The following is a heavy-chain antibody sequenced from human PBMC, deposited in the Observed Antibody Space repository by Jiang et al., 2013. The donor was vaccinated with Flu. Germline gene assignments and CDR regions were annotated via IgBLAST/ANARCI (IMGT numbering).Heavy chain of an antibody. D-gene: IGHD3-3*01. CDR1: GYTFTNYW. V-gene: IGHV5-51*01. CDR2: IFPYDSDT. Sequence: EVKKPGESLKISCKGFGYTFTNYWIVWVRQMPGKGLEYMGXIFPYDSDTRYSPSFQGQVTISADRSITTSYLQWSSLKASDAAMYYCTRTSLPDDFWSGYYSRGAFDIWGQGTKVTVSS. J-gene: IGHJ3*02. CDR3: TRTSLPDDFWSGYYSRGAFDI.